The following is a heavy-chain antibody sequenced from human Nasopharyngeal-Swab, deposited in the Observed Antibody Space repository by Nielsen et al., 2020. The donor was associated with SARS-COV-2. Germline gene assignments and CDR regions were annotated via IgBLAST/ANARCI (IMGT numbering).Heavy chain of an antibody. V-gene: IGHV4-31*03. CDR1: GGSISSGGYY. J-gene: IGHJ6*02. Sequence: SETLSLTCTVSGGSISSGGYYWSWIRQHPGKGLEWIGYIYYSGSTYYNPSLKSRVTISVDTSKNQFSLKLSSVTAADTAVYYCARGYYYGSVSSGLDPMDVWGQGTTVTVSS. D-gene: IGHD3-10*01. CDR3: ARGYYYGSVSSGLDPMDV. CDR2: IYYSGST.